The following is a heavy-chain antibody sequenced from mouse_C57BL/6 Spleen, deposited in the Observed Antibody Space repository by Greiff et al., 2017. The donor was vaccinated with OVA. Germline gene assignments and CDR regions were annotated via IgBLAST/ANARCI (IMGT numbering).Heavy chain of an antibody. CDR1: GYTFTDYE. CDR3: TRGQYSNYVGWFAY. CDR2: IDPETGGT. Sequence: VHLVESGAELVRPGASVTLSCKASGYTFTDYEMHWVKQTPVHGLEWIGAIDPETGGTAYNQKFKGKAILTADKSSSTAYMELRSLTSEDSAVYYCTRGQYSNYVGWFAYWGQGTLVTVSA. J-gene: IGHJ3*01. D-gene: IGHD2-5*01. V-gene: IGHV1-15*01.